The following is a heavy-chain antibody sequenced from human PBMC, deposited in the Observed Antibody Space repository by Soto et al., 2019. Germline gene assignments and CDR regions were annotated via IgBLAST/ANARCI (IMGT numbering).Heavy chain of an antibody. Sequence: SRSPSPTPAISRDNLSGNSAGWDSARHQRTRGGEGQGRRYYRAKWYKDYDLSVKSRITINVDTSKNQVSLQLTSVTPEDTAVYYCARGAVAGYSRVFDSWGQGTLVTVSS. J-gene: IGHJ4*02. CDR3: ARGAVAGYSRVFDS. CDR2: RYYRAKWYK. V-gene: IGHV6-1*01. D-gene: IGHD6-19*01. CDR1: RDNLSGNSAG.